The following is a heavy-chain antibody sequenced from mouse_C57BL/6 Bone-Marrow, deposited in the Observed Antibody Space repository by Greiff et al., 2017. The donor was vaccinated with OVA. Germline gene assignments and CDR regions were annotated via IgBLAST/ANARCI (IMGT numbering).Heavy chain of an antibody. V-gene: IGHV5-6*01. CDR3: ASTVVNWYFDV. D-gene: IGHD1-1*01. CDR1: GFTFSSYG. J-gene: IGHJ1*03. Sequence: EVMLVESGGDLVKPGGSLKLSCAASGFTFSSYGMSWVRQTPDKRLEWVATISSGGSYTYYPDSVKGRFTISRDNAKNTLHLQMSSLKSEDTAMYYCASTVVNWYFDVWGTGTTVTVSS. CDR2: ISSGGSYT.